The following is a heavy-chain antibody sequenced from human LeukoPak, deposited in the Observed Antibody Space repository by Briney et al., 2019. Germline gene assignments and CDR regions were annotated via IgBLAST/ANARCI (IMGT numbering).Heavy chain of an antibody. CDR1: GGSISSYY. Sequence: SETLSLTCTASGGSISSYYWSWIRQPPGKGLEWIGYIYYSGSTNYNPSLKSRVTMSVDTSKNQFPLKLSSVTAADTAMYYCARASIRYYDSSAYSHWGQGALVTVSS. D-gene: IGHD3-22*01. J-gene: IGHJ4*02. V-gene: IGHV4-59*01. CDR3: ARASIRYYDSSAYSH. CDR2: IYYSGST.